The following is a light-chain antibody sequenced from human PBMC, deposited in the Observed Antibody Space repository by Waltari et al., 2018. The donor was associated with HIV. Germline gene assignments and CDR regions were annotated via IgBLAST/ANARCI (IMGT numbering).Light chain of an antibody. CDR2: GAS. CDR3: QQVNSYPLT. CDR1: QTISTY. V-gene: IGKV1-9*01. Sequence: DIQLTQSPPFLSASPGDRVSIACRANQTISTYLAWYQQKPGKAPKLLLYGASILQTGVPSRFTGRGSVTEFHLTITSLQPEDFATYYCQQVNSYPLTFGRGTKVEVK. J-gene: IGKJ4*01.